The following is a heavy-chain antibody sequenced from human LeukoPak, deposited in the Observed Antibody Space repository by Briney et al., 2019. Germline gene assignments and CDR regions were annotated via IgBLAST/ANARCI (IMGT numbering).Heavy chain of an antibody. Sequence: GGSLRLSCEGSGFTFSNYWMGWVRQAPGKGLQGVANIKTEGSEKYYVDSVKGRFTISRDNAKNSLYLQINSLRAEDTAVYYCARDSYWLGGTIGAFDIWGQGTMVTVSS. V-gene: IGHV3-7*01. CDR2: IKTEGSEK. CDR3: ARDSYWLGGTIGAFDI. D-gene: IGHD3-10*01. CDR1: GFTFSNYW. J-gene: IGHJ3*02.